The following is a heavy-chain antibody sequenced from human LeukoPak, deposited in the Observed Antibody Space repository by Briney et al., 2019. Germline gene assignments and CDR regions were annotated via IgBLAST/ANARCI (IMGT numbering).Heavy chain of an antibody. J-gene: IGHJ5*02. CDR1: GFSLSTSGVG. CDR3: AHIESTAPDIVVVVARNWFDP. Sequence: SGPTLVNPTQTLTLTCTFSGFSLSTSGVGVGWIHQPPEKSLEWLALLYWNDDKRHSPSQNSKLTITKDTSKNQVVLTMTNMDPVDTATYYCAHIESTAPDIVVVVARNWFDPWGQGTLVTVSS. D-gene: IGHD2-15*01. V-gene: IGHV2-5*01. CDR2: LYWNDDK.